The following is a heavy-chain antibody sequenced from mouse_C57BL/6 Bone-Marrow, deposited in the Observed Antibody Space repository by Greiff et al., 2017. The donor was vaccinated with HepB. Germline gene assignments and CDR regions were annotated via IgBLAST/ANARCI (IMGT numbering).Heavy chain of an antibody. CDR3: ARCDYDGHYYAMDY. CDR1: GYTFTDYY. CDR2: INPYNGGT. V-gene: IGHV1-19*01. D-gene: IGHD2-4*01. J-gene: IGHJ4*01. Sequence: EVQLQQSGPVLVKPGASVKMSCKASGYTFTDYYMYWVKQSHGKSLEWIGVINPYNGGTSYNQKFKGQSTFTVDKSSSTAYMELNSLTSEDSAVYYCARCDYDGHYYAMDYWGQGTSVTVSS.